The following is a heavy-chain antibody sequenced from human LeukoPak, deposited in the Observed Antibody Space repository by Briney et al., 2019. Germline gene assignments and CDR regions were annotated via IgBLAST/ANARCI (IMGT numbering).Heavy chain of an antibody. CDR3: ARDRAVYPDSRGYYPDAFDI. J-gene: IGHJ3*02. CDR2: ISSRSNYI. Sequence: GGSLRLSCAASGFTFSSYNMNWVRQAPGKGLEWVSSISSRSNYIYLADSLKGRFTISRDNAKNSLYLQMNSLRAEDTAMYYCARDRAVYPDSRGYYPDAFDIWGQGTMVTVSS. D-gene: IGHD3-22*01. CDR1: GFTFSSYN. V-gene: IGHV3-21*01.